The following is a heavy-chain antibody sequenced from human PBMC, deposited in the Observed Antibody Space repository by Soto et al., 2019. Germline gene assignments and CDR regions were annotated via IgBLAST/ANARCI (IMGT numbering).Heavy chain of an antibody. D-gene: IGHD3-16*01. J-gene: IGHJ5*02. V-gene: IGHV1-24*01. CDR3: ARDLRGPIGWFDP. CDR2: FDPEDGET. CDR1: GYSLTELS. Sequence: ASVKVSCTVSGYSLTELSMHWVRQAPGKGLEWMGGFDPEDGETIYAQKFQGRVTMTEDTSTDTAYMELRSLRSDDTAVYYCARDLRGPIGWFDPWGQGTLVTVSS.